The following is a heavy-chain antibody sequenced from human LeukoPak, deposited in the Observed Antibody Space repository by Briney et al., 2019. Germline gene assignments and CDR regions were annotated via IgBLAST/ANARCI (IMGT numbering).Heavy chain of an antibody. D-gene: IGHD1-14*01. J-gene: IGHJ4*02. V-gene: IGHV3-30*18. CDR2: ISYDGSNK. CDR3: AKSPPHHDYFDY. CDR1: GFTFSSYG. Sequence: PGRSLRLSCAASGFTFSSYGMHWVRQAPGKGLEWVAVISYDGSNKYYADSVKGRFTISRDNSKNTLYLQMNSLRAEDTAVYYCAKSPPHHDYFDYWGQGTLVTVSS.